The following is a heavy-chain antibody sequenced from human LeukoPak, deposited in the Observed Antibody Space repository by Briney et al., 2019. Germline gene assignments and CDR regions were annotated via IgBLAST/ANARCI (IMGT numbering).Heavy chain of an antibody. D-gene: IGHD4-17*01. Sequence: GGTLRLSCAASGFTFSSYGMIWVRQAPGKGLEWVSGISGSGGSTYLADSVKGRFTISRDNSKNTLYLQMNSLRAEDTALYYCAKDYGPLSSYWGQGTLVTVSS. V-gene: IGHV3-23*01. CDR2: ISGSGGST. CDR3: AKDYGPLSSY. CDR1: GFTFSSYG. J-gene: IGHJ4*02.